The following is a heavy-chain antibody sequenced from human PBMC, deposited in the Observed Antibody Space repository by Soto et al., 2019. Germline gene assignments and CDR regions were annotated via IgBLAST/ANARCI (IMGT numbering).Heavy chain of an antibody. CDR1: GGSISSGDYY. CDR2: IYYRGST. J-gene: IGHJ4*02. Sequence: SETLSLTCTVSGGSISSGDYYWGLIRQPPGKGLEWIVYIYYRGSTYYNPSLKSRVTISVGTSKNQFSLKLSSVTAADTAVYYCASEYYYDSSGYYANQGVPAQFDYWGQGTLVTVSS. V-gene: IGHV4-30-4*01. CDR3: ASEYYYDSSGYYANQGVPAQFDY. D-gene: IGHD3-22*01.